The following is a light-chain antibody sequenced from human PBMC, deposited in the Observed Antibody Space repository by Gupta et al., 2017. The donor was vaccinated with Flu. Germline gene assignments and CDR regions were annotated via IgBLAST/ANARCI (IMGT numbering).Light chain of an antibody. CDR1: QSISIY. Sequence: DIQMTQSPSSLSASVGDRVTITCRASQSISIYLNWYEQKPGKAPNLLIYTASSLQSGVPSRFSGSGSGTDFTLTISSLRPEDSATYYCQQSFRRPWTFGQGTKVEIK. J-gene: IGKJ1*01. CDR3: QQSFRRPWT. CDR2: TAS. V-gene: IGKV1-39*01.